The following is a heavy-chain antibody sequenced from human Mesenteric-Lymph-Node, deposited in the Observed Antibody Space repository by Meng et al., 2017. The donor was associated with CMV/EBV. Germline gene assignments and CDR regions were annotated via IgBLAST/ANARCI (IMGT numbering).Heavy chain of an antibody. D-gene: IGHD2-2*01. Sequence: GESLKISCAASGFTFSSYSMNWVRQAPGKGLEWVSYISSSSSTIYYADSVKGRFTISRDNAKNSLYLRMNSLRAEDTAVYYCATYCGRTPCYYNFYNGMDVWGQGTTVTVSS. J-gene: IGHJ6*02. CDR1: GFTFSSYS. CDR2: ISSSSSTI. V-gene: IGHV3-48*04. CDR3: ATYCGRTPCYYNFYNGMDV.